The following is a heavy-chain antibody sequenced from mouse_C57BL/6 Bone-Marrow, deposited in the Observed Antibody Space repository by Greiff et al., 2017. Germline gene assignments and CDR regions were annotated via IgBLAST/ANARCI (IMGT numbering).Heavy chain of an antibody. CDR3: AKRVYSNYDARAMCY. V-gene: IGHV1-61*01. CDR2: IYPSDSET. D-gene: IGHD2-4*01. CDR1: GYTFTSYW. Sequence: QVQLQQPGAELVRPGSSVKLSCKASGYTFTSYWMDWVKQRPGQGLEWIGNIYPSDSETHYNQKFKDKATLTVDKSSSTAYMQLSSLTSEDSAVYCCAKRVYSNYDARAMCYWGERASDTVSS. J-gene: IGHJ4*01.